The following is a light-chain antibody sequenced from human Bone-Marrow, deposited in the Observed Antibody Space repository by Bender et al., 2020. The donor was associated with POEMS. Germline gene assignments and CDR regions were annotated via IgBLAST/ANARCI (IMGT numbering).Light chain of an antibody. CDR2: KDD. CDR1: TLSNQY. V-gene: IGLV3-25*03. J-gene: IGLJ3*02. Sequence: SYGLTQPPSVSVSPGQTARIACSGDTLSNQYAYWYQQKPGQAPLLVIYKDDQRASGIPERFSASTSGRTVTLTISGVQAVDEADYYCQSAVSGGSVWVFGGGTKVTVL. CDR3: QSAVSGGSVWV.